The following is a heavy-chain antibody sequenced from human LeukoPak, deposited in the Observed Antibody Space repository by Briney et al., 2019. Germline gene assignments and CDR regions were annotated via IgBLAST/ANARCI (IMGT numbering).Heavy chain of an antibody. CDR2: ISGSGGST. CDR3: ARAYYYDSSGYGAFDI. Sequence: GGTLRLSCAASGFTFSSYGMSWVSQAPGKGLEWVSAISGSGGSTYYADSVKGRFTISRDNSKNTLYLQMNSLRAEDTAVYYCARAYYYDSSGYGAFDIWGQGTMVTVSS. CDR1: GFTFSSYG. J-gene: IGHJ3*02. V-gene: IGHV3-23*01. D-gene: IGHD3-22*01.